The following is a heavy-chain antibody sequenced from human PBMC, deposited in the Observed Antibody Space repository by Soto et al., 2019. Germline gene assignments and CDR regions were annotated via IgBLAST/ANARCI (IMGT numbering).Heavy chain of an antibody. CDR1: GGSLGDYY. D-gene: IGHD6-13*01. Sequence: QVQLQQWGAGLLRPSETLSLSCDVSGGSLGDYYWSWIRQSLGKGLEWIVEISHSGNTNYNPCLKSRVIILIDTSKNQFSLKLSVVTAADTAVYYCARGRKGYSSSWYVDWGRGTLVTVSS. J-gene: IGHJ4*02. CDR3: ARGRKGYSSSWYVD. CDR2: ISHSGNT. V-gene: IGHV4-34*01.